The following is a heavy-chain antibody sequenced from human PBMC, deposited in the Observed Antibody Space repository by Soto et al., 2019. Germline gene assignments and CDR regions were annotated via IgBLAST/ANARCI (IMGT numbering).Heavy chain of an antibody. D-gene: IGHD3-3*01. CDR1: GFTFSNAW. CDR3: TIKSSYDFWSGYYGGYYYYGIDV. Sequence: GGSLRLSCAASGFTFSNAWMSWVRQAPGKGLEWVGRIKSKTDGGTTDYAAPVKGRFTISRDDSKNTLYLQMNSLKTEDTAVYYWTIKSSYDFWSGYYGGYYYYGIDVWGQGTPVTVSS. CDR2: IKSKTDGGTT. J-gene: IGHJ6*02. V-gene: IGHV3-15*01.